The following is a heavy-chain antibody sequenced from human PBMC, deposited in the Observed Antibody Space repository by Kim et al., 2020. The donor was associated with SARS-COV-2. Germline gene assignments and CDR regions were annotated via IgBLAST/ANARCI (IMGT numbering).Heavy chain of an antibody. CDR1: GYSFTSYW. V-gene: IGHV5-51*01. CDR3: ARHRGYSYGSYYYYGMDV. Sequence: GESLKISCKGSGYSFTSYWIGWARQMPGKGLEWMGIIYPGDSDTRYSPSFQGQVTISADKSISTAYLQWSSLKASDTAMYYCARHRGYSYGSYYYYGMDVWGQGTTVTVSS. CDR2: IYPGDSDT. J-gene: IGHJ6*02. D-gene: IGHD5-18*01.